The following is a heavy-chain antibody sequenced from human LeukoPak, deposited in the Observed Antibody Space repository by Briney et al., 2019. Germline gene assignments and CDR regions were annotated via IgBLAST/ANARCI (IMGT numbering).Heavy chain of an antibody. CDR2: IYGSGIT. Sequence: SETLSLTCTVSGGSIISNYWRWIRQSAGTGLEWIGRIYGSGITDYNPSLKSRVTMSLDTSRKQFSLRLTSVTAADTAVYYCARLKFYDSTGYSPGYYMDVWGKGTTVSVFS. D-gene: IGHD3-22*01. J-gene: IGHJ6*03. CDR1: GGSIISNY. V-gene: IGHV4-4*07. CDR3: ARLKFYDSTGYSPGYYMDV.